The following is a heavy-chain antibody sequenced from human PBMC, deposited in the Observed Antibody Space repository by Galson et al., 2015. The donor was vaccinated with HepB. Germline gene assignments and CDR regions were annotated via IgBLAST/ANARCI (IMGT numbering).Heavy chain of an antibody. CDR3: GVVIHNDAFEI. Sequence: SVKVSCKASGYTFTDYYIHWMRQAPGQGLEWMGRIIPNSGDTKYSQKFRGRVTMTRDTSISTVYMELSRLRSDDTAVYYCGVVIHNDAFEIWGQGTMVTVSS. J-gene: IGHJ3*02. V-gene: IGHV1-2*06. CDR1: GYTFTDYY. CDR2: IIPNSGDT. D-gene: IGHD2-21*01.